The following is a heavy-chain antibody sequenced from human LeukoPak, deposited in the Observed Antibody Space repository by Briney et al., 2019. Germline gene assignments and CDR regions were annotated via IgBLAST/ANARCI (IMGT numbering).Heavy chain of an antibody. CDR2: ISPNSGGT. J-gene: IGHJ6*02. D-gene: IGHD3-9*01. Sequence: ASVKVSCKASGYTFTGYYLHWVRQSPGQGLEWLGWISPNSGGTNYAQNFQGRVTMTRDTSISTAYMELSSLRSDDTAVYYCARGTTYYDILTGFWGLDVWGQGTTVTASS. CDR3: ARGTTYYDILTGFWGLDV. V-gene: IGHV1-2*02. CDR1: GYTFTGYY.